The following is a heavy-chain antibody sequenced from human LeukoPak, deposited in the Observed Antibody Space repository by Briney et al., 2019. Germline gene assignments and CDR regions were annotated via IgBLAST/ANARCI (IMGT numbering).Heavy chain of an antibody. CDR3: ARFTGEMATWELDY. D-gene: IGHD5-24*01. CDR1: GFTFSSYG. Sequence: PGGSLRLSCAASGFTFSSYGMHWVRQAPGKGLEWVSSISSSSSYIYYADSVKGRFTISRDNAKNSLYLQMNSLRAEDTAVYYCARFTGEMATWELDYWGQGTLVTVSS. V-gene: IGHV3-21*01. J-gene: IGHJ4*02. CDR2: ISSSSSYI.